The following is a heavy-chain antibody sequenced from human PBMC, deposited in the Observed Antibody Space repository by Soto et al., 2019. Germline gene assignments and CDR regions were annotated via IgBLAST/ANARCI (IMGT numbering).Heavy chain of an antibody. CDR2: IYGGGST. Sequence: EVQLVETGGGLIQPGGSLRLSCAASGFSVNSNYMSWVRQAPGKGLEWVSVIYGGGSTYYADSVKGRFTISRDNSKNTLYLQMNSLRAEDTAVYYCAREGAVAGTHRPLPRGYWGQGTLVTVSS. D-gene: IGHD6-19*01. V-gene: IGHV3-53*02. J-gene: IGHJ4*02. CDR1: GFSVNSNY. CDR3: AREGAVAGTHRPLPRGY.